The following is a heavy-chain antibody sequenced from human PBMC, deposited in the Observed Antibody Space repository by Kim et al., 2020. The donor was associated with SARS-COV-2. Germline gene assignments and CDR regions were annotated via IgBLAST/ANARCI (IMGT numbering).Heavy chain of an antibody. CDR2: ISYDGSNK. CDR1: GFTFSSYA. V-gene: IGHV3-30-3*01. D-gene: IGHD6-13*01. Sequence: GGSLRLSCAASGFTFSSYAMHWVRQAPGKGLEWVAVISYDGSNKYYADSVKGRFTISRDNSKNTLYLQMNSLRAEDTAVYYCAREEQQLASLDFDYWGQGTLVTVSS. CDR3: AREEQQLASLDFDY. J-gene: IGHJ4*02.